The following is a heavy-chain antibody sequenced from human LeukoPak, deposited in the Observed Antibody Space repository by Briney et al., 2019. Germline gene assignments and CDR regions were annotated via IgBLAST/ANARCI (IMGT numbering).Heavy chain of an antibody. CDR1: GGTFSSYA. CDR3: ARGPDSSSVWFDP. Sequence: SVKVSCKASGGTFSSYAISWVRQAPGQGLEWIGGIIPIFGTANYAQKFQGRVTITADKSTSTAYMELSSLRSEDTAVYYCARGPDSSSVWFDPWGQGTLVTVSS. J-gene: IGHJ5*02. D-gene: IGHD6-6*01. CDR2: IIPIFGTA. V-gene: IGHV1-69*06.